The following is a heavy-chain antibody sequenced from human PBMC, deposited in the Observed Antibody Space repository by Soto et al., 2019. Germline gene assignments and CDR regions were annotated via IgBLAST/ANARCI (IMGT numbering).Heavy chain of an antibody. V-gene: IGHV1-3*01. Sequence: QVQLVQSGAEVKKPGASVKVSCRASGYTFTSYGMSWVRQAPGRGLEWMGWISPGNGNTKYSQKFQGRVTIERDTSASTAYMELSGLRSEDTAVYYCARGGYFDSSNYLAYWGLGTLVTVSS. CDR1: GYTFTSYG. CDR3: ARGGYFDSSNYLAY. D-gene: IGHD3-22*01. CDR2: ISPGNGNT. J-gene: IGHJ4*02.